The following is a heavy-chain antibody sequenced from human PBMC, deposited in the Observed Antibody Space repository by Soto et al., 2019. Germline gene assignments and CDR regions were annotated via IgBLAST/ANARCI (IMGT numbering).Heavy chain of an antibody. CDR2: INHSGST. D-gene: IGHD3-10*01. CDR1: GGSFSGYY. Sequence: SETLSLTCAVYGGSFSGYYWSWFRQPPGKGLEWIGEINHSGSTNYNPSLKSRVTISVDTSKNQFSPKLSSVTAADTAVYYCARPGSYYYYGMDVWGQGTTVT. J-gene: IGHJ6*02. V-gene: IGHV4-34*01. CDR3: ARPGSYYYYGMDV.